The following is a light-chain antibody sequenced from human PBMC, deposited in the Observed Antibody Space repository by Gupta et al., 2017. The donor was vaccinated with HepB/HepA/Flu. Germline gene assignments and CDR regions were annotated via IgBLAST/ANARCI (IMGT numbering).Light chain of an antibody. CDR2: GAS. V-gene: IGKV3-20*01. J-gene: IGKJ1*01. Sequence: EIVLTQSPVTLSLSPGERATLSCRASQSVSSSYLAWYQQKPGQAPRLLIYGASSRATGIPDRFSGSGAGTDFTLTISRREPEDFAVYYCHQECSSPWTFGQGTKVEIK. CDR1: QSVSSSY. CDR3: HQECSSPWT.